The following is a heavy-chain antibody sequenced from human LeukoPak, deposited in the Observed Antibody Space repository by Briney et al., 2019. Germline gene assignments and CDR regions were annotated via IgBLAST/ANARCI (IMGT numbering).Heavy chain of an antibody. CDR1: GFTFSRHG. V-gene: IGHV3-23*01. CDR3: AKLNSYGDY. J-gene: IGHJ4*02. D-gene: IGHD5-18*01. Sequence: GGSLRLSCAVSGFTFSRHGMSWVRQAPGKGLEWVPTISGSGDSTYYADSVKGRFTISRDNSKNMVFLQMDSLRVEDTAAYYCAKLNSYGDYWGQGTLVTISS. CDR2: ISGSGDST.